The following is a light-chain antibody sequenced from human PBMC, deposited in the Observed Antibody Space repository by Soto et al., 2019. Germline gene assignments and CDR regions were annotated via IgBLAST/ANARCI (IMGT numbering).Light chain of an antibody. J-gene: IGLJ1*01. V-gene: IGLV2-14*01. Sequence: QSVLTQPASVSGSPGQSITISCTGTSSDVGGYNYVSWYQQHPGKAPKLMIYEVSNRPSGVSNRFSGTKSGTTAPLTISGLQAEDEADYYCSSYTSSSTLVFGTGTKLTVL. CDR2: EVS. CDR3: SSYTSSSTLV. CDR1: SSDVGGYNY.